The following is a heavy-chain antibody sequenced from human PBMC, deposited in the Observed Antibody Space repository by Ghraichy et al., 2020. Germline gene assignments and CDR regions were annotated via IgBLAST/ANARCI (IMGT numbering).Heavy chain of an antibody. CDR2: IYHSGST. CDR1: GYSISSGYY. D-gene: IGHD3-22*01. J-gene: IGHJ5*02. CDR3: ARLGADSSGYYYWFDP. V-gene: IGHV4-38-2*01. Sequence: SETLSLTCAVSGYSISSGYYWGWIRQPPGQGLEWIGSIYHSGSTYYNPSLKSRVTISVDTSKNQFSLKLSSVTAADTAVYYCARLGADSSGYYYWFDPWGQGTLVTVSS.